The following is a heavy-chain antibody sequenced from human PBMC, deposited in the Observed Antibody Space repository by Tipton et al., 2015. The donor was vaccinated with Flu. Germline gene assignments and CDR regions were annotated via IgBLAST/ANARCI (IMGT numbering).Heavy chain of an antibody. V-gene: IGHV3-9*01. CDR3: AKGDYRGSGGYSDY. D-gene: IGHD3-10*01. CDR2: ISWNGDNI. CDR1: GFTFEDYA. Sequence: QLVQSGGGLVQPGGSLRLSCAAAGFTFEDYAMHWVRQVPGKGLEWVSAISWNGDNIGYAASVKGRFTISRDNAKNSLYLQMNSLRAEDTALYYCAKGDYRGSGGYSDYWGQGTLVTVSS. J-gene: IGHJ4*02.